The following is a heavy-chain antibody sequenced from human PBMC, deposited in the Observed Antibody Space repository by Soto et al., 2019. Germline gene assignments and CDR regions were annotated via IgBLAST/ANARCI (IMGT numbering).Heavy chain of an antibody. D-gene: IGHD6-6*01. Sequence: SVKVSCKASGGTFSSYAISWVRQAPGQGLEWMGGIIPIFGTANYAQKFQGRVTITADESTSTAYMELSSLRSEDTAVYYCARRSIAARPGSLYYYYGMDVWGQGTTVTVSS. CDR2: IIPIFGTA. J-gene: IGHJ6*02. CDR3: ARRSIAARPGSLYYYYGMDV. CDR1: GGTFSSYA. V-gene: IGHV1-69*13.